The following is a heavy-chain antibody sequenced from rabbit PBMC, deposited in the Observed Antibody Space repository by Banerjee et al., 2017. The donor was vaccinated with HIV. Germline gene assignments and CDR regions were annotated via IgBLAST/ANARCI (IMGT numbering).Heavy chain of an antibody. J-gene: IGHJ4*01. CDR3: VRGGRYYTYGYAGYAYATAFNL. CDR2: IYTSSGST. D-gene: IGHD6-1*01. Sequence: QSLEESGGDLVKPGASLTLTCTASGFSFSSNYVMCWVRQAPGKGLELIACIYTSSGSTCYASWVNGRFTISSHNAQNTLYLQLNSLTAADTATYFCVRGGRYYTYGYAGYAYATAFNLWGQGTLVTVS. CDR1: GFSFSSNYV. V-gene: IGHV1S40*01.